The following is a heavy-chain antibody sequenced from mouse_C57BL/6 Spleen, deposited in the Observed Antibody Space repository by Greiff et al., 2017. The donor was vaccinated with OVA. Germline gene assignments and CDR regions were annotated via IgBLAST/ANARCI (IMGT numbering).Heavy chain of an antibody. Sequence: VQLQQSGAELVKPGASVKISCKASGYAFSSYWMNWVKQRPGKGLEWIGQIYPGDGDTNYNGKFKGKATLTADKSSSTAYMQLSSLTSEDSAVYFCARISTTVVAGDYWGQGTTLTVSS. V-gene: IGHV1-80*01. D-gene: IGHD1-1*01. J-gene: IGHJ2*01. CDR2: IYPGDGDT. CDR3: ARISTTVVAGDY. CDR1: GYAFSSYW.